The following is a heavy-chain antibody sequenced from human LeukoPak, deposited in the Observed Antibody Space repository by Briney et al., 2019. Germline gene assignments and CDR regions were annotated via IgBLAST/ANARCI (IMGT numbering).Heavy chain of an antibody. D-gene: IGHD3-16*02. V-gene: IGHV3-53*01. CDR3: VRSYRYQAYYFDS. J-gene: IGHJ4*02. CDR1: GFTVSSNY. Sequence: GGSLRLSCAASGFTVSSNYMSWVRQAPGKGLEWVSVIYSGGSTYYADSVKGRFTISRDNSKNTLYLQMNSLRAEDTAVYYCVRSYRYQAYYFDSWGQGTLVTVSS. CDR2: IYSGGST.